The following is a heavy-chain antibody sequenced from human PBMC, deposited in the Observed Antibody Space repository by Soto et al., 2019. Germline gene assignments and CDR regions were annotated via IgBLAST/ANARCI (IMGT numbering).Heavy chain of an antibody. Sequence: GGSLRLSCAASGFTFSSYAMGWVRQAPGKGLEGVSAISGSGGSTYYAGSVKGRFTISRDNSKNTLYLQMNSLRAEDTAVYYCAKDLPPYQLLYPSPTWGQGTLVTVSS. CDR2: ISGSGGST. CDR3: AKDLPPYQLLYPSPT. V-gene: IGHV3-23*01. J-gene: IGHJ5*02. CDR1: GFTFSSYA. D-gene: IGHD2-2*02.